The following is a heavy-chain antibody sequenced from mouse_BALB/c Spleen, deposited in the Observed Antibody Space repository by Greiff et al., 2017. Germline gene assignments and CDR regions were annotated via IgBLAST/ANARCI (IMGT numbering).Heavy chain of an antibody. CDR2: ISYSGST. Sequence: EVQLQQSGPGLVKPSQSLSLTCTVTGYSITSDYAWNWIRQFPGNKLEWMGYISYSGSTSYNPSLKSRISITRDTSKNQFFLQLNSVTTEDTATYYCARGGKLTGVLYYAMDYWGQGTSVTVSS. V-gene: IGHV3-2*02. CDR1: GYSITSDYA. D-gene: IGHD4-1*01. J-gene: IGHJ4*01. CDR3: ARGGKLTGVLYYAMDY.